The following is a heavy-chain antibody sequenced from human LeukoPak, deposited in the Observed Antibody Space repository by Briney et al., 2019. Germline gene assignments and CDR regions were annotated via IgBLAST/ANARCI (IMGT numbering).Heavy chain of an antibody. CDR1: GYTFTSYD. D-gene: IGHD2-2*01. CDR2: MNPNSGNT. CDR3: ARRYQLPPYYYYYGMDV. J-gene: IGHJ6*02. V-gene: IGHV1-8*01. Sequence: ASVTVSCKASGYTFTSYDINWVRQAPGQGLEWMGWMNPNSGNTGYAQKFQGRVTMTRSTSISTAYMELSSLRSEDTAVYYCARRYQLPPYYYYYGMDVWGQGTTVTVSS.